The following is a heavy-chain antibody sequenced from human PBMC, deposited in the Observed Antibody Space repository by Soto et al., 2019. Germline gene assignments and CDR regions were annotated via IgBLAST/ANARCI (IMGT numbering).Heavy chain of an antibody. V-gene: IGHV3-21*01. CDR2: IGTRSDI. Sequence: GGSLRLSCAASGFTFSRYSMNWVRQAPGKGLEWVSSIGTRSDIYYAESVKGRFTISRDNAKNSLSLEMDSLRVEDTGVYYCAREETAWPLAYGLDVWGQGTTVTVSS. D-gene: IGHD2-21*02. CDR3: AREETAWPLAYGLDV. J-gene: IGHJ6*02. CDR1: GFTFSRYS.